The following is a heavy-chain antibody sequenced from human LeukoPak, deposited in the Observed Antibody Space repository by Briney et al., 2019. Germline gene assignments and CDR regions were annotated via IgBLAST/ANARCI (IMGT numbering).Heavy chain of an antibody. J-gene: IGHJ1*01. Sequence: GGSLRLSCAASGFTFSSYWMSWVRQAPGKGLEWVANIKQDGSEKYYVDSVKGRFTISRDNAKNSLYLQMNSLRAEDTAVYYCARDQNYYDSSGYYYPEYLQHWGQGTLVTVSS. CDR2: IKQDGSEK. V-gene: IGHV3-7*01. D-gene: IGHD3-22*01. CDR1: GFTFSSYW. CDR3: ARDQNYYDSSGYYYPEYLQH.